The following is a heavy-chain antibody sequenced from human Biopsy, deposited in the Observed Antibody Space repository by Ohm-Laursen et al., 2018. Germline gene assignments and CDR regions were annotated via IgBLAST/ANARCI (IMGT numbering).Heavy chain of an antibody. CDR3: AADINVWNVNY. CDR2: FAPENGKT. CDR1: GSSLTEFS. Sequence: ASVKVSCKVSGSSLTEFSIHWVRQTPGKGPQWMGGFAPENGKTVYAQNFQARVSLTEDTSTDTAYMELRSLRSEDTAVYYCAADINVWNVNYWGQGTQVTVSS. J-gene: IGHJ4*02. V-gene: IGHV1-24*01. D-gene: IGHD1-1*01.